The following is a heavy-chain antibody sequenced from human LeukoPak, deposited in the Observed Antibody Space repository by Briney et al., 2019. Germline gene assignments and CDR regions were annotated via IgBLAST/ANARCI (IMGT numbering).Heavy chain of an antibody. CDR1: GGSISSGGYY. CDR3: ARGPNSSSSN. V-gene: IGHV4-30-2*01. CDR2: IYHSGST. Sequence: PSETLSLTCTVSGGSISSGGYYWSWIRQPPGKGLEWIGYIYHSGSTYYNPSLKSRVTISVDRSKNQFSLKLGSVTAADTAVYYCARGPNSSSSNWGLGTLVTVSS. J-gene: IGHJ4*02. D-gene: IGHD6-13*01.